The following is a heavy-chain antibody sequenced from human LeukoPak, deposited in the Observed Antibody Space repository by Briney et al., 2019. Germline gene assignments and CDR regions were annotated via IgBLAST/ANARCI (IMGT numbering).Heavy chain of an antibody. CDR3: ARDLADVDTAMVANWFDP. CDR2: INPSGGST. J-gene: IGHJ5*02. D-gene: IGHD5-18*01. Sequence: GASVKVSCKTSGYNFIANSIHWVRQAPGQGLEWMGIINPSGGSTSYAQKFQGRVTMTRDTSTSTVYMELSSLRSEDTAVYYCARDLADVDTAMVANWFDPWGQGTLVTVSS. V-gene: IGHV1-46*01. CDR1: GYNFIANS.